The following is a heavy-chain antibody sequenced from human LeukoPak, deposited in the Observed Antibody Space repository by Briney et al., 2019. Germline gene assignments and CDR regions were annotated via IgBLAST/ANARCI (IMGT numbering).Heavy chain of an antibody. CDR1: GFTFSSYA. V-gene: IGHV3-30*04. Sequence: GESLRLSCAASGFTFSSYAMHWVRQAPGKGLEWVAVISYDGSNKYYADSVKGRFTISRDNSKNTLYLQMNSLRAEDTAVYYCARDPKPRPIGTLFDYWGQGTLVTVSS. J-gene: IGHJ4*02. CDR3: ARDPKPRPIGTLFDY. D-gene: IGHD1-14*01. CDR2: ISYDGSNK.